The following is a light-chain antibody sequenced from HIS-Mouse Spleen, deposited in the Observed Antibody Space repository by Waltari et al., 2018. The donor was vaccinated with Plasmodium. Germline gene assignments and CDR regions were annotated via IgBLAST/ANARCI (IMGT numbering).Light chain of an antibody. V-gene: IGLV5-45*03. Sequence: QAVLTQPSSLSASPGASASLTCTLRSGINVGTYRIYSYQQHPGSPPQYLLRYKSDSDKQQGSGVPSRFSGSKDASANAGILLISGLQSEDEADYYCMIWHSSAWVFGGGTKLTVL. CDR3: MIWHSSAWV. CDR1: SGINVGTYR. J-gene: IGLJ3*02. CDR2: YKSDSDK.